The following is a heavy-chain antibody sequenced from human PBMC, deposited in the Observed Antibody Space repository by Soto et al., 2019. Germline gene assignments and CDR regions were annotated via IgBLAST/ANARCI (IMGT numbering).Heavy chain of an antibody. V-gene: IGHV1-2*02. CDR2: INPNSGGT. CDR3: ARPPVRSAAAHHY. J-gene: IGHJ4*02. Sequence: ASVKVFCKASGYTFTGYYMHWVRQAPGQGLEWMGWINPNSGGTNYAQKFQGRVTMTRDTSIRTAYMELSRLRSDDTAVYYCARPPVRSAAAHHYWGQGTLVTVSS. D-gene: IGHD6-13*01. CDR1: GYTFTGYY.